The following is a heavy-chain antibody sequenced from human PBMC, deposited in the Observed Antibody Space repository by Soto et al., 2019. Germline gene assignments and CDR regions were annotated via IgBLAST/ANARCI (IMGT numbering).Heavy chain of an antibody. D-gene: IGHD2-15*01. J-gene: IGHJ4*02. CDR1: GGTFSSYA. V-gene: IGHV1-69*13. Sequence: VASVKVSCKASGGTFSSYAISWVRQAPGQGLEWMGGIIPIFGTANYAQKFQGRVTITADESTSTAYMELSSLRSEDTAVYYCARGCSGGSCYFSFNFDYWGQGTLVTVSS. CDR2: IIPIFGTA. CDR3: ARGCSGGSCYFSFNFDY.